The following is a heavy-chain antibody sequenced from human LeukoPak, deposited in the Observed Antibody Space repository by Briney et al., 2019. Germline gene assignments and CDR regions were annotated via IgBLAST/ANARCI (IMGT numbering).Heavy chain of an antibody. V-gene: IGHV4-59*01. D-gene: IGHD6-19*01. Sequence: RSSETLSLTCTVSGGSISSYYWSWIRQPPGKGLEWIGYIYYSGSTNYNPSLQSRVTISVDTSKNQFSLKLSSVTAADTAVYYCARATYSSGWGTSDYWGQGTLVTVS. CDR2: IYYSGST. J-gene: IGHJ4*02. CDR1: GGSISSYY. CDR3: ARATYSSGWGTSDY.